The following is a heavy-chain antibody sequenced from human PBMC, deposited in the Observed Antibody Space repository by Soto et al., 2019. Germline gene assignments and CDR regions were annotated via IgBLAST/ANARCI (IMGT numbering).Heavy chain of an antibody. J-gene: IGHJ4*02. CDR1: GFPFSSYS. D-gene: IGHD4-4*01. CDR3: ARDPGYSNYPLDY. Sequence: GGSRRLSWAASGFPFSSYSMNWFLQSPGKGLEWVSSISSSSSYIYYADSVKGRFTSSRDNAKNSLYLQMNSLRAEDTAVYYCARDPGYSNYPLDYWGQGTLVTVSS. V-gene: IGHV3-21*01. CDR2: ISSSSSYI.